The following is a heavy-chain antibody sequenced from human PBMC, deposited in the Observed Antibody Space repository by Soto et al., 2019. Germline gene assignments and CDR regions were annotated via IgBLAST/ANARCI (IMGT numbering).Heavy chain of an antibody. CDR1: GFTFSSYG. Sequence: PGGSLRLSCAASGFTFSSYGMHWVRQAPGKGLEWVAVISYDGSNKYYADSVKGRFTISRDNSKNTLYLQMNSLRAEDTAVYYCAKDGEYQLLYYYGMDVWGPGTTVTVSS. V-gene: IGHV3-30*18. D-gene: IGHD2-2*01. J-gene: IGHJ6*02. CDR2: ISYDGSNK. CDR3: AKDGEYQLLYYYGMDV.